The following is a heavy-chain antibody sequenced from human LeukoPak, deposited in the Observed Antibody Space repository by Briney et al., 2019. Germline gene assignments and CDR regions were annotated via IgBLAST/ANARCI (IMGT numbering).Heavy chain of an antibody. CDR2: TRNKANSYTT. Sequence: GGSLRLSCAASGFTFSDHYMDWVRQAPGKGLEWVGRTRNKANSYTTEYAASVKGRFTISRDDSKNSLYLQMNSLKTEDTAVYYCARDNSVEDTAWWFDPWGQGTLVTVSS. CDR3: ARDNSVEDTAWWFDP. D-gene: IGHD4-23*01. V-gene: IGHV3-72*01. J-gene: IGHJ5*02. CDR1: GFTFSDHY.